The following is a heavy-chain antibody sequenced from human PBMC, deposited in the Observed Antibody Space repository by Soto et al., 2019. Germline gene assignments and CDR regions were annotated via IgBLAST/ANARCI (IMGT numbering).Heavy chain of an antibody. J-gene: IGHJ4*02. Sequence: GGSLRLSCAASGFSFSSYGMNWVRQAPGKGLEWVSYISSSSSTVSYADSVKGRLTISRDNARNSMYLQMNSLRVEDMAVYYCARGGAARPDYWAQGT. CDR3: ARGGAARPDY. CDR1: GFSFSSYG. CDR2: ISSSSSTV. V-gene: IGHV3-48*01.